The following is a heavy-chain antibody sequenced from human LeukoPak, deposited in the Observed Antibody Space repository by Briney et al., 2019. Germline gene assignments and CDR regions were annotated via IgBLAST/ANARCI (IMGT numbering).Heavy chain of an antibody. Sequence: PGGSLRLSCAASGFTFSSYGMSWVRQAPGKGLEWVSAISGSGGSTYYADSVKGRFTISRDNSKNTLYLQMNSLRAEDTAVYYCARELWFGKLSNWFDPWGQGTLVTVSS. J-gene: IGHJ5*02. V-gene: IGHV3-23*01. CDR3: ARELWFGKLSNWFDP. D-gene: IGHD3-10*01. CDR2: ISGSGGST. CDR1: GFTFSSYG.